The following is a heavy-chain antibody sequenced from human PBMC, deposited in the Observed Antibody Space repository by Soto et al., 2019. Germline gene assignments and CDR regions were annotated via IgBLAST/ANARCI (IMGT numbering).Heavy chain of an antibody. J-gene: IGHJ4*02. D-gene: IGHD2-15*01. CDR2: ISAYNGNT. CDR3: ARAEYCSGGSCYSSRYFDY. Sequence: QVQLVQSGAEVKKPGASVKVSCKASGYTFTSYGISWVRQAPGQGLEWMGWISAYNGNTNYAQKLQGRVTMTTDTSTSTAYMELRSLRSYDTAVYYCARAEYCSGGSCYSSRYFDYWGQGTLVTVSS. CDR1: GYTFTSYG. V-gene: IGHV1-18*01.